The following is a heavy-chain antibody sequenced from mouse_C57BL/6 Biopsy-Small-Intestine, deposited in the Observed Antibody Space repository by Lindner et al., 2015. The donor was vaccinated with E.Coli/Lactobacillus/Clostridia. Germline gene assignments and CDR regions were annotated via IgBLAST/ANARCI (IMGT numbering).Heavy chain of an antibody. D-gene: IGHD6-1*01. CDR1: GFTFSTSA. V-gene: IGHV1-84*02. CDR3: AADTARGSVYYFDY. J-gene: IGHJ2*01. Sequence: SVKVSCKTSGFTFSTSAIQWVRQARGQRPEWIGWIVVGSGNTKYAQKLQERVTITGDMSTRTVYMELTSLRSEDTAMYYCAADTARGSVYYFDYWGQGSLVTVSS. CDR2: IVVGSGNT.